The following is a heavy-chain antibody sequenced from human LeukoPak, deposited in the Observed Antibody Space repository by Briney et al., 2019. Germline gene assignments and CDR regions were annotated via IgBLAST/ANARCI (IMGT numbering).Heavy chain of an antibody. Sequence: GGSLRLSCAASGFTFSSSWMSWVRQAPGKGLEWVANIKQDGSEKYYVDSVKGRFTISRDNAKISLYLQMNSLRAEDTAVYYCARDTSAPIWFGESYNYWGQGTLVTVSS. CDR1: GFTFSSSW. J-gene: IGHJ4*02. CDR3: ARDTSAPIWFGESYNY. CDR2: IKQDGSEK. D-gene: IGHD3-10*01. V-gene: IGHV3-7*04.